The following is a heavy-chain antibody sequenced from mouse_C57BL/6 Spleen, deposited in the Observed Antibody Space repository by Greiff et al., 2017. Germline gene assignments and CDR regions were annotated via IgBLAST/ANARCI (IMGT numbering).Heavy chain of an antibody. J-gene: IGHJ1*03. V-gene: IGHV1-52*01. D-gene: IGHD1-1*01. Sequence: VQLQQPGAELVRPGSSVKLSCKASGYTFTSYWMHWVKQRPIQGLEWIGNIDPSDSETHYNQKFKDKATLTVDKSSSTAYMQLSSLTAEDSAVXYCARPYYGSSPYWYFDVWGTGTTVTVSS. CDR1: GYTFTSYW. CDR3: ARPYYGSSPYWYFDV. CDR2: IDPSDSET.